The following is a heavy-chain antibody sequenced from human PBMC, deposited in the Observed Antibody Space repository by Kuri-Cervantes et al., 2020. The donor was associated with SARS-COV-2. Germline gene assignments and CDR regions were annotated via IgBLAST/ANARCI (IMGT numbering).Heavy chain of an antibody. CDR2: ISYDGSNK. V-gene: IGHV3-30*03. Sequence: GESLKISCAASGFTFSSYGMHWVRQAPGKGLEWVAVISYDGSNKYYADSVKGRLTISRDNSKNTLYLQMNSLRAEDTAVYYCARGTDIYDFWSGYPTEYYYYALDVWGQGTTVTVSS. CDR1: GFTFSSYG. J-gene: IGHJ6*02. D-gene: IGHD3-3*01. CDR3: ARGTDIYDFWSGYPTEYYYYALDV.